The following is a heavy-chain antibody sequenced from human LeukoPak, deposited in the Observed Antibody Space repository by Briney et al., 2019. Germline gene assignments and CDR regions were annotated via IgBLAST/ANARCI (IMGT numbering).Heavy chain of an antibody. CDR1: GFSFSSYG. J-gene: IGHJ4*02. Sequence: GRSLRLSCVASGFSFSSYGMHWVRESPGKGLEWVSVIYSGGGTFCADSVKGRFTISRENSKNTLYLQMSVLRAENTAVYYCASPGSDNSGRGKTKYWGQGTLVTVSS. D-gene: IGHD6-19*01. CDR3: ASPGSDNSGRGKTKY. V-gene: IGHV3-66*01. CDR2: IYSGGGT.